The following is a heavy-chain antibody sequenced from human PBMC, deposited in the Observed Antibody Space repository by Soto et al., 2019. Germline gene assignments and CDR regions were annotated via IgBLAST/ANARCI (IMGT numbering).Heavy chain of an antibody. CDR3: ARDQYSSSSGGVDY. Sequence: GGSLRLSCAASGFTFSSYAMHWVRQAPGKGLEWVAVISYDGSNKYYADSVKGRFTISRDNSKNTLYLQMNSLRAEDTAVYYCARDQYSSSSGGVDYWGQGTLVTVSS. D-gene: IGHD6-6*01. V-gene: IGHV3-30-3*01. J-gene: IGHJ4*02. CDR1: GFTFSSYA. CDR2: ISYDGSNK.